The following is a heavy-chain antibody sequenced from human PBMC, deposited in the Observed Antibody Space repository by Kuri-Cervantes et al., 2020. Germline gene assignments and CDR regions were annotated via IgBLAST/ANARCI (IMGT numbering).Heavy chain of an antibody. D-gene: IGHD2/OR15-2a*01. Sequence: GESLKISCVASGFTLSRYAMSWVRQAPGKGLEWVSAISGSGSYTYYADSVKGRFTISGDNSKNTLYVQMNSLRAEDTAIYYCASLNFFPAGNLYWGQGTLVTVSS. J-gene: IGHJ4*02. CDR1: GFTLSRYA. CDR3: ASLNFFPAGNLY. CDR2: ISGSGSYT. V-gene: IGHV3-23*01.